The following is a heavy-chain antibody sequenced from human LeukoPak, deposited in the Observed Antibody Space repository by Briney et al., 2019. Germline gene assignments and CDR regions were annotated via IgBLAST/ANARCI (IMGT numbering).Heavy chain of an antibody. CDR3: ASSSGYYAEAFDY. V-gene: IGHV1-69*13. J-gene: IGHJ4*02. Sequence: SVKVSCKASGGTFSSYAISWVRQAPGQGLAWMGGIIPIFGTANYAQKFQGRVTITADESTSTAYMELSSLRSEDTAVYYCASSSGYYAEAFDYWGQGTLVTVSS. D-gene: IGHD3-22*01. CDR1: GGTFSSYA. CDR2: IIPIFGTA.